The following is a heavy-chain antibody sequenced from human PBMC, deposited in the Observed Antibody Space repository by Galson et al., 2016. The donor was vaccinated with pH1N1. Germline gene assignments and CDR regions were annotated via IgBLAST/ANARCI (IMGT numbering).Heavy chain of an antibody. V-gene: IGHV3-23*01. Sequence: SLRLSCAASGFTLSSYWMSWVRQAPGKGLEWVSAISGSGGYTYFADSVQGRFTISRDNSKNTLYLQMNTLRAEDTAVYYCARDNLRGSGSPDASDVWGQGTMVTVSS. J-gene: IGHJ3*01. D-gene: IGHD3-10*02. CDR2: ISGSGGYT. CDR3: ARDNLRGSGSPDASDV. CDR1: GFTLSSYW.